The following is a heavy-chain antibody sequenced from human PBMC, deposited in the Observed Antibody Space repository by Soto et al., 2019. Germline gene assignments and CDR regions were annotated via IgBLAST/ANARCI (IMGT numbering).Heavy chain of an antibody. D-gene: IGHD4-17*01. Sequence: QLQLQESGSGLVKPSQTLSLTCAVSGGSISSGGYSWSWLRQPPGKGLEGIGYIYHSGSTYYNPSLKSRVTISVDRSKNQFSRKLSSVTAADTAVYYCARASTTVTTLDYWGQGTLVTVSS. V-gene: IGHV4-30-2*01. CDR2: IYHSGST. CDR1: GGSISSGGYS. CDR3: ARASTTVTTLDY. J-gene: IGHJ4*02.